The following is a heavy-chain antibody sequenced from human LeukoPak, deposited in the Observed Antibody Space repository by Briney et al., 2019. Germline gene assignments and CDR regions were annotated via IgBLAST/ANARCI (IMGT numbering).Heavy chain of an antibody. Sequence: GGSLRLSCAASGFTFSSYGMHWVRQAPGKGLEWVAFIRYDGSNKYYADSVKGRFTISRDNSKNTLYLQMNSLRAEDTAVYYCAKGLRSYYGSGIYPTDYWGQGTLVTVSS. D-gene: IGHD3-10*01. CDR3: AKGLRSYYGSGIYPTDY. V-gene: IGHV3-30*02. CDR1: GFTFSSYG. CDR2: IRYDGSNK. J-gene: IGHJ4*02.